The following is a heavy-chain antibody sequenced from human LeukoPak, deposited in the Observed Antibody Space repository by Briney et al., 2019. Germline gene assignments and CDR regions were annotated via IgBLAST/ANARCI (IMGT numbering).Heavy chain of an antibody. V-gene: IGHV1-46*01. D-gene: IGHD3-10*01. CDR1: GYTFTSYY. J-gene: IGHJ5*02. Sequence: GASVKISCKASGYTFTSYYMHWVRQAPGQGLECMGIINPSGGSTSYAQKFQGRVTMTRDMSTSTVYMELSSLRSEDTAVYYCARGGGSGSYYSWFDPWGQGTLVTVSS. CDR3: ARGGGSGSYYSWFDP. CDR2: INPSGGST.